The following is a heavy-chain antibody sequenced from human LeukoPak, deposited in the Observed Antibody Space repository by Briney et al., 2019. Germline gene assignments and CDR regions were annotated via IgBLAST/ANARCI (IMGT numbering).Heavy chain of an antibody. CDR1: GGSICSYY. V-gene: IGHV4-59*01. D-gene: IGHD3-22*01. J-gene: IGHJ5*02. CDR3: ARGDSSSSNWFDP. Sequence: PSETLSLTCTVSGGSICSYYWSWIRQPPGRGLEWIGYIYYSGSTNYNPSLKSRVTISVDTSKNQFSLKLSSVTAADTAVYYCARGDSSSSNWFDPWGQGTLVTVSS. CDR2: IYYSGST.